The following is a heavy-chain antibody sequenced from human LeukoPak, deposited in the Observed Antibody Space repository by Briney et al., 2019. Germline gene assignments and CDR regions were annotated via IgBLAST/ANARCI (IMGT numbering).Heavy chain of an antibody. Sequence: GASVKVSCKASGYTFTGYYMHWVRQAPGQGLEWMGWINPNSGGTNYAQKFQGRVTMTRDTSISTAYMELSRLRSDDTAVYYCARLAWESSGYYDYWGQGTLVTVSS. CDR3: ARLAWESSGYYDY. CDR1: GYTFTGYY. CDR2: INPNSGGT. V-gene: IGHV1-2*02. D-gene: IGHD3-22*01. J-gene: IGHJ4*02.